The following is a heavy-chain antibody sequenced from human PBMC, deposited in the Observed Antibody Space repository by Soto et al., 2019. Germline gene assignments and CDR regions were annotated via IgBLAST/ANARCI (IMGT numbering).Heavy chain of an antibody. V-gene: IGHV3-23*01. CDR3: AKDKPGTTSFDY. CDR1: GFTISSNA. Sequence: PGGSLRLSCAASGFTISSNAMYWVRQAPGKGLEWVSAISDRGDTTHYADSVKGRFTISRDTSKNTLYLQLNALRADDAAVYYCAKDKPGTTSFDYWGQGTLGTVS. D-gene: IGHD1-1*01. J-gene: IGHJ4*02. CDR2: ISDRGDTT.